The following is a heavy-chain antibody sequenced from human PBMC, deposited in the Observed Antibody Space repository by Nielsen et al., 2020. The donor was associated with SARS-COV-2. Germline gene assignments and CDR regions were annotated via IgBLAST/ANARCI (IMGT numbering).Heavy chain of an antibody. J-gene: IGHJ4*02. CDR3: ARDTVLRYFDWLPTGNFDY. D-gene: IGHD3-9*01. CDR2: ISSSSSYT. Sequence: RQPPGKGLEWVSYISSSSSYTNYADSVKGRFTISRDNAKNSLYLQMNSLRAEDTAVYYCARDTVLRYFDWLPTGNFDYWGQGTLVTVSS. V-gene: IGHV3-11*05.